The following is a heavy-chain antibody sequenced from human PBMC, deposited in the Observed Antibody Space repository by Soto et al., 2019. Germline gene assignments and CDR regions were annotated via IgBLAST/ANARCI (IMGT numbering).Heavy chain of an antibody. Sequence: QMQLVQSGPEVKKPGTSVKVSCKASGFTFTSSAVQWVRQARGQRLEWIGWIVVGSGNTNYAQKFQARVTITRDMSTSTAYMELSSLRSEDTAVYYCAALGDFWSGSYGMDVWGQGTTVTVSS. D-gene: IGHD3-3*01. V-gene: IGHV1-58*01. CDR2: IVVGSGNT. CDR3: AALGDFWSGSYGMDV. CDR1: GFTFTSSA. J-gene: IGHJ6*02.